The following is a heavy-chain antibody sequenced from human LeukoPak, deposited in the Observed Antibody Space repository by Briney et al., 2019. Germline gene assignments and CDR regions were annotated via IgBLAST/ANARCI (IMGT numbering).Heavy chain of an antibody. D-gene: IGHD3-16*01. V-gene: IGHV1-46*01. J-gene: IGHJ4*02. Sequence: ASVKVSCKTSGYTFSDWYIHWVRQAPGQGLEWMGVINPSGDSTTYAQNFQGRVTMTRDTSTSTVYMELRSLRSEDTAIYYCAKLATSDTGETYWGQGTLVTVSS. CDR3: AKLATSDTGETY. CDR1: GYTFSDWY. CDR2: INPSGDST.